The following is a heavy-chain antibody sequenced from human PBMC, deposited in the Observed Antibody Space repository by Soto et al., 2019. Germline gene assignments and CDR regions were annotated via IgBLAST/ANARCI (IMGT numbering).Heavy chain of an antibody. J-gene: IGHJ6*03. CDR2: VNDSGST. Sequence: QVQVQQWGAGLLKPSETLSLTCAVYGGSFGDYYWSWIRQPPGKGLEWIGDVNDSGSTNYNPSLKSRVTISVDTSKNKFALKVRSVTAADTDVYYCARSVTIEDYMEGCCKGTPVTASS. V-gene: IGHV4-34*01. CDR1: GGSFGDYY. CDR3: ARSVTIEDYMEG. D-gene: IGHD3-3*01.